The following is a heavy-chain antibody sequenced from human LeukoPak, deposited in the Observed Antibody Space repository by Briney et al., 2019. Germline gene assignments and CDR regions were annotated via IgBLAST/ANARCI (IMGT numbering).Heavy chain of an antibody. CDR1: GGSISSSSYY. D-gene: IGHD3-22*01. CDR3: ARDRYYYDSSGSVFDY. J-gene: IGHJ4*02. V-gene: IGHV4-61*02. Sequence: SETLSLTCTVSGGSISSSSYYWSWIRQPAGKGLEWIGRIHTSGSTNYNPSLKSRVTMSVDTSKNQFSLKLGSVTAADTAVYYCARDRYYYDSSGSVFDYWGQGTLVTVSS. CDR2: IHTSGST.